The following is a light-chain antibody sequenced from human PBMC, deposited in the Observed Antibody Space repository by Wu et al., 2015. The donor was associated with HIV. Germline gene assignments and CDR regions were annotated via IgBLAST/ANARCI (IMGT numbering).Light chain of an antibody. CDR2: KAS. V-gene: IGKV1-5*03. Sequence: DIQMTQSPSTLSASVGDRVTITCRASQNINSWLAWYQQKPGKAPNLLIYKASSLESGVPSRFSGSGSGTEFTLTISSLQPDDFATYYCQQYSSYSWTFGQGTKVEIK. J-gene: IGKJ1*01. CDR3: QQYSSYSWT. CDR1: QNINSW.